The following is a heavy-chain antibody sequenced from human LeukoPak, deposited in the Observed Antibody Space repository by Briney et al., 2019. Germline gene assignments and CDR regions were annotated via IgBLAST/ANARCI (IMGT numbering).Heavy chain of an antibody. D-gene: IGHD2-15*01. CDR3: AKNLYCGGGSCYPSALGMDV. CDR1: GFTFSSYA. Sequence: PGGSLRLSCAVSGFTFSSYAMSWVRQAPGKGLEWVSSISGSGNRTYYADSVKGRFTISRDNSKNTLFLQMNSLRAEDTAVYYCAKNLYCGGGSCYPSALGMDVWGQGTTVTVSS. CDR2: ISGSGNRT. J-gene: IGHJ6*02. V-gene: IGHV3-23*01.